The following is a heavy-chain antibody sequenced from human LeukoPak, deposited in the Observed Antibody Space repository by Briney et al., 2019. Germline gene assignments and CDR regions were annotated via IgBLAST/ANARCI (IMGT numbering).Heavy chain of an antibody. CDR2: MYHSGST. CDR1: GYSISSGYY. CDR3: ARTQSSGIVGATTQFEY. J-gene: IGHJ4*02. D-gene: IGHD1-26*01. Sequence: SETLSLTCAVSGYSISSGYYWGWVRQPPGKGLERIGSMYHSGSTYYNPSLKSRVTISVDTSKNQFSLKLTSVTATDTAVYFCARTQSSGIVGATTQFEYWGQGTLVTVSS. V-gene: IGHV4-38-2*01.